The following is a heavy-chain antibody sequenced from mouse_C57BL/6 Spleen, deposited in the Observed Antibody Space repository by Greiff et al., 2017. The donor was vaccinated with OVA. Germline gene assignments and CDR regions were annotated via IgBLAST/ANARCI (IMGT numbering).Heavy chain of an antibody. Sequence: VQLKESGGGLVKPGGSLKLSCAASGFTFSDYGMHWVRQAPEKGLEWVAYISSGSSTIYYADTVKDRFTISRDNAKNTLFLQMTSLRSEDTAMYYCANIYYGNYYAMDYWGQGTSVTVSS. V-gene: IGHV5-17*01. CDR3: ANIYYGNYYAMDY. J-gene: IGHJ4*01. CDR1: GFTFSDYG. D-gene: IGHD2-1*01. CDR2: ISSGSSTI.